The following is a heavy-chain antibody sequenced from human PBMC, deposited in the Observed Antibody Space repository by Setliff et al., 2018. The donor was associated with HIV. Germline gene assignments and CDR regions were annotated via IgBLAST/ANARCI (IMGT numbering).Heavy chain of an antibody. D-gene: IGHD4-17*01. J-gene: IGHJ6*03. CDR1: GGSISSSSYY. CDR2: IYYSGST. CDR3: ARHSPVTTEDYMDV. V-gene: IGHV4-39*01. Sequence: PSETLSLTCTVSGGSISSSSYYWGWIRQPPGKGLEWIGSIYYSGSTYYNPSLKSRVTISVDTSKNQFFLRLTSVSAADTGLYFCARHSPVTTEDYMDVWGKGTTVTVSS.